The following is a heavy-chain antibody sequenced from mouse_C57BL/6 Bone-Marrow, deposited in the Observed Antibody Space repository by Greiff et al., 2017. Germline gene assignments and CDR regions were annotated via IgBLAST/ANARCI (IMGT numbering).Heavy chain of an antibody. Sequence: VMLVESGGDLVKPGGSLKLSCAASGFTFSRYGMSWVRQTPDKRLEWVATISSGGSYTYYQDSVKGRFTISRYNAKNTLYLQMSSLKSEDTAMYYCARPTGFAYWGQGTLVTVSA. CDR2: ISSGGSYT. CDR1: GFTFSRYG. V-gene: IGHV5-6*02. CDR3: ARPTGFAY. J-gene: IGHJ3*01.